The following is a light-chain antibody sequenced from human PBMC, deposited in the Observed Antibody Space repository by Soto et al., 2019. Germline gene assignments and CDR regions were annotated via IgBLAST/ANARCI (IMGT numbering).Light chain of an antibody. V-gene: IGKV4-1*01. Sequence: EIVMTQSPDSLAVSLGERATINCKSSQRVLYSSSNKDYLAWYQQKPGQPPKLLFYWASTRESGVPDRFSGSGSGTDFNFTISSLQAEDVAMYYCQQYYNTPLTFGGGTKVEIK. CDR1: QRVLYSSSNKDY. J-gene: IGKJ4*01. CDR3: QQYYNTPLT. CDR2: WAS.